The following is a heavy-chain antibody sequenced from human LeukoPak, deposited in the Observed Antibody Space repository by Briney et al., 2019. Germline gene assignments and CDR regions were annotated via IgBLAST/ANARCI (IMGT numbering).Heavy chain of an antibody. D-gene: IGHD6-19*01. V-gene: IGHV3-9*03. J-gene: IGHJ6*03. Sequence: PGRSLRLSCAASGFTLDDYAMHWVRQAPGKGLEWVSGISWNSGSIGYADSVKGRFTISRDNAKNSLYLQMNSLRAEDMALYYCAKSGYSSGWDYYYYYMDVWGKGTTVTVSS. CDR3: AKSGYSSGWDYYYYYMDV. CDR1: GFTLDDYA. CDR2: ISWNSGSI.